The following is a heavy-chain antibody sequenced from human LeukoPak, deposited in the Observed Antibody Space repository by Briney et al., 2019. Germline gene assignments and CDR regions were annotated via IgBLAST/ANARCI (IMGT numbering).Heavy chain of an antibody. CDR3: VKVAVDYGDYDWFDA. Sequence: GGSLSLLCAASGFTFSSYAMSWVRQAPGKGLVWVSAFGGSGGGPYYADPVKGRFTTSRDNSKTRLCLQRNSLRAEYTAVYYCVKVAVDYGDYDWFDAWGQGTLVTVS. V-gene: IGHV3-23*01. CDR2: FGGSGGGP. CDR1: GFTFSSYA. J-gene: IGHJ5*02. D-gene: IGHD4-17*01.